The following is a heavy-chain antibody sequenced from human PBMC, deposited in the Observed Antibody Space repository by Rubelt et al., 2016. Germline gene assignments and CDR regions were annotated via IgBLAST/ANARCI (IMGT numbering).Heavy chain of an antibody. CDR3: ARGPYYYDSSGYYYVPFDY. D-gene: IGHD3-22*01. Sequence: QVQLQQWGAGLLKPSETLSLTCAVYGGSFSGYYWSWIRQPPGKGLEWIGEINHRGSTNYNPSLKIRVTISVDTSKNQFSLKLSSVTAADTAVYYCARGPYYYDSSGYYYVPFDYWGQGTLVTVSS. J-gene: IGHJ4*02. CDR1: GGSFSGYY. CDR2: INHRGST. V-gene: IGHV4-34*01.